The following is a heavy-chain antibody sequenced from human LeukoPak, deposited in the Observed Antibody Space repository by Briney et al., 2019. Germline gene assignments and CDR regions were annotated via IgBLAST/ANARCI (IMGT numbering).Heavy chain of an antibody. CDR1: GYNFNSYG. J-gene: IGHJ3*02. CDR2: ISVHNGNT. Sequence: ASVKVSCKTSGYNFNSYGISWVRQTPGQGLEWMGWISVHNGNTNYAQKFQGWVTMTRDTSISTAYMELSRLRSDDTAVYYCARASLEYYYDSSGLDAFDIWGQGTMVTVSS. V-gene: IGHV1-18*01. CDR3: ARASLEYYYDSSGLDAFDI. D-gene: IGHD3-22*01.